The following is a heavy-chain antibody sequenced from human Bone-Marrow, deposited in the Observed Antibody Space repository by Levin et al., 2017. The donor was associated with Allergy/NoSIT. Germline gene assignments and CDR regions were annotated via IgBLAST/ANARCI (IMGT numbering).Heavy chain of an antibody. V-gene: IGHV3-23*01. D-gene: IGHD6-19*01. CDR3: AKGAGWVAGAVALI. CDR2: ISGSGSST. CDR1: GFTFNSYA. Sequence: GESLKISCAASGFTFNSYALSWVRQAPGKGLEWVSAISGSGSSTYYADSVKGRFTIARDNSKTTLYLQMNSLRAEDTAVYYCAKGAGWVAGAVALIWGQGTLVTVSS. J-gene: IGHJ4*02.